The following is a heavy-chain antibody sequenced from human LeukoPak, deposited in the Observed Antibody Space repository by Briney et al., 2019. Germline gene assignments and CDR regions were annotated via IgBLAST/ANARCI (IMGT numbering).Heavy chain of an antibody. Sequence: PGGSLRLSCAASGFTFSSYSMNWVRQAPGKGLEWVSSISSSSSYIYYADSVKGRFTISRDNAKNSLYLQMNSLRAEDTAVYYCAKNQWLAYYFDYWGQGTLVTVSS. CDR1: GFTFSSYS. CDR2: ISSSSSYI. D-gene: IGHD6-19*01. V-gene: IGHV3-21*01. J-gene: IGHJ4*02. CDR3: AKNQWLAYYFDY.